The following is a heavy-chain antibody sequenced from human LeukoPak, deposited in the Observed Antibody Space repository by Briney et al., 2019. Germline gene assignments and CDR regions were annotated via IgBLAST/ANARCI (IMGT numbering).Heavy chain of an antibody. CDR2: IYYSGST. CDR3: ARGRITIFGVVTLTGSNWFDP. CDR1: GGSISSYY. J-gene: IGHJ5*02. Sequence: SETLSLTCTVSGGSISSYYWSWIRQPPGKGLEWIGYIYYSGSTYYNPSLKSRVTISVDTSKNQFSLKLSSVTAADTAVYYCARGRITIFGVVTLTGSNWFDPWGQGTLVTVSS. D-gene: IGHD3-3*01. V-gene: IGHV4-59*08.